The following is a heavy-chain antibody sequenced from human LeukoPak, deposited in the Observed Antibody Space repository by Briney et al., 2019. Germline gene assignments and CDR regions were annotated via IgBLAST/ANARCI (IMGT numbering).Heavy chain of an antibody. CDR1: GYTFTSYD. J-gene: IGHJ4*02. D-gene: IGHD4-17*01. CDR2: MNPNSGNT. CDR3: ARFGDYRKAPTDY. V-gene: IGHV1-8*01. Sequence: ASVKVSCKASGYTFTSYDINWVRQATGQGLGWIGWMNPNSGNTGHAQKFQGRVTMTRNTSISTAYMELSSLRSEDTAVYYCARFGDYRKAPTDYWGQGTLLTVSS.